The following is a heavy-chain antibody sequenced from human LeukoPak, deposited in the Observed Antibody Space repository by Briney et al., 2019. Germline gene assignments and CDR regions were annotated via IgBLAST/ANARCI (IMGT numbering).Heavy chain of an antibody. D-gene: IGHD2-2*01. CDR2: INHSGST. J-gene: IGHJ4*02. CDR1: GGSFSGYY. V-gene: IGHV4-34*01. CDR3: ARSCSTSCPYYFDY. Sequence: KPSETLSLTCADYGGSFSGYYWSWIRQPPGKGLEWIGEINHSGSTNYNPSLKSRVTISVDTSKNQFSLKLSSVTAADRAVYYCARSCSTSCPYYFDYWGQGTLVTVSS.